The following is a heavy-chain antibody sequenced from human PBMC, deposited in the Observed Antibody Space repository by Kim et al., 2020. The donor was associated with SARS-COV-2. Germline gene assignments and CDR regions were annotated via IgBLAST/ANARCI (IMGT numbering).Heavy chain of an antibody. V-gene: IGHV3-48*03. J-gene: IGHJ4*02. CDR2: ISSSGSTI. D-gene: IGHD1-26*01. CDR1: GFTFSSYE. Sequence: GGSLRLSCAASGFTFSSYEMNWVRQAPGKGLEWVSYISSSGSTIYYADSVKGRFTISRDNAKNSLYLQMNSLRAEDTAVYYCARFCCTGSDEGATPSDFDYWGQGTLVTVSS. CDR3: ARFCCTGSDEGATPSDFDY.